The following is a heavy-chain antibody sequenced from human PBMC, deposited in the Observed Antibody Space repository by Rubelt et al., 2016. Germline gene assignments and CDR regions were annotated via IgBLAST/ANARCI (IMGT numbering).Heavy chain of an antibody. J-gene: IGHJ4*02. CDR3: ARHACIVTTGSFWDY. D-gene: IGHD4-17*01. V-gene: IGHV4-38-2*02. CDR1: GYYLNSGYF. CDR2: IFHSVIT. Sequence: QVQLQESGPGLVKPSETLSLTCTVSGYYLNSGYFWGWIRQPPGNGLEWIGSIFHSVITYYNPSLRSRVTISVDTSKNQFSLRLNSVTAADTAVYYCARHACIVTTGSFWDYWGQGALLAVSS.